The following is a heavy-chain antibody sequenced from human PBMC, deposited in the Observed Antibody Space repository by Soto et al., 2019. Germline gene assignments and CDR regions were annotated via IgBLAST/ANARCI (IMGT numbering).Heavy chain of an antibody. CDR1: GGSISSYF. CDR2: IYYSGST. V-gene: IGHV4-59*01. J-gene: IGHJ5*02. CDR3: ARDPKGNNWFDP. Sequence: PSETLSLTCTVSGGSISSYFWSWIRQPPGKGLEWIGYIYYSGSTNYNPSLKSRVTISVDTSKNQFSLKLSPVTAADTAVYYCARDPKGNNWFDPWGQGTLVTVSS.